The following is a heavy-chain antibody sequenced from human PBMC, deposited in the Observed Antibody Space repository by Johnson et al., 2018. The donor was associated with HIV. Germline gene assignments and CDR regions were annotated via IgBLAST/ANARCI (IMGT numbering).Heavy chain of an antibody. V-gene: IGHV3-30*18. D-gene: IGHD1-26*01. CDR1: GFTFSSYG. Sequence: QVQLVESGGGVVQPGGSLRLSCAASGFTFSSYGMHWVRQAPGKGLDWVAVISYDGSNKYYADSVKGRFTISRDNSKNTLYLQRTSLRAEDTALYYCAKGRMGASGSYNVWGQGTMVTVAS. J-gene: IGHJ3*01. CDR2: ISYDGSNK. CDR3: AKGRMGASGSYNV.